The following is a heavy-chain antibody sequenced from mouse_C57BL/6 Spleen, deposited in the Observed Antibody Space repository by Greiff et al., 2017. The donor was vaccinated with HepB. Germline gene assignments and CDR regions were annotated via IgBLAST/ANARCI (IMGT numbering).Heavy chain of an antibody. V-gene: IGHV1-9*01. D-gene: IGHD1-1*01. J-gene: IGHJ1*03. CDR1: GYTFTGYW. CDR2: ILPGSGST. Sequence: VQLQQSGAELMKPGASVKLSCKATGYTFTGYWIEWVKQRPGHGLEWIGEILPGSGSTNYNEKVKGKATFTADTSSNTAYMQLSSLTTEDSAIYYCAGRSYYYGSSYWYFDVWGTGTTVTVSS. CDR3: AGRSYYYGSSYWYFDV.